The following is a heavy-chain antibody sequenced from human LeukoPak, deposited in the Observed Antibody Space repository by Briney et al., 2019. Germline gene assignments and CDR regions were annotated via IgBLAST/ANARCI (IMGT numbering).Heavy chain of an antibody. CDR3: AAAGMVRTTFDY. J-gene: IGHJ4*02. CDR2: IYYSGST. V-gene: IGHV4-59*01. CDR1: GASISSYY. Sequence: SETLSLTCTVSGASISSYYWSWIRQPPGKGLEWIGYIYYSGSTNYNPSLKSRVTISVDTSKNQFSLKLSSVTAADTAVYYCAAAGMVRTTFDYWGQGTLVTVSS. D-gene: IGHD4/OR15-4a*01.